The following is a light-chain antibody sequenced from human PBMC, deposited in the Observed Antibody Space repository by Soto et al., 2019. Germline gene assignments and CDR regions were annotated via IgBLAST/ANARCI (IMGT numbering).Light chain of an antibody. Sequence: DIQMTQSPSSLSASVGDRVTVTCRASQSISSYLNWYQQKPGKAPKLLIYAASTLQSGVPSRFSGSVSWTNFTLTISSLQPEDFATYYCQQSYSIPPYTFGQGTKLEIK. V-gene: IGKV1-39*01. CDR2: AAS. CDR1: QSISSY. J-gene: IGKJ2*01. CDR3: QQSYSIPPYT.